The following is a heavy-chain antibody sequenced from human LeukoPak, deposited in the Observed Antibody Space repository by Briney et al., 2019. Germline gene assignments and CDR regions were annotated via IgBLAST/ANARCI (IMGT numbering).Heavy chain of an antibody. V-gene: IGHV4-39*07. CDR1: GGSIRSSYYY. CDR3: ARWYSGYDSRFDP. D-gene: IGHD5-12*01. CDR2: IYDSGST. Sequence: SETLSLTCTVSGGSIRSSYYYWGWIRQPPGKGLEWIGSIYDSGSTYYNPSLKSRVTISVDTSKNQFSLKLSSVTAADTAVYYCARWYSGYDSRFDPWGQGTLVTVSS. J-gene: IGHJ5*02.